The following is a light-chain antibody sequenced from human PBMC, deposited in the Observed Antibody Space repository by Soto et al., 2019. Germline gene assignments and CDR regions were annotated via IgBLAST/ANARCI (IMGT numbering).Light chain of an antibody. V-gene: IGLV2-11*01. CDR2: DVS. CDR3: CLYEVTFYV. J-gene: IGLJ1*01. Sequence: QSALTQPRSVSGSPGQSVTISCTGTSSDVGTYGLVSWYQQHPGKAPRLMIFDVSERPSGVPDRFSGSKSGNTASLTISGLQAEDEADYYCCLYEVTFYVFGNGTKLTV. CDR1: SSDVGTYGL.